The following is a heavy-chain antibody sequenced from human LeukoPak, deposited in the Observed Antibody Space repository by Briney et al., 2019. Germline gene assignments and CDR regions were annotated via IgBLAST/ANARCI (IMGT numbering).Heavy chain of an antibody. CDR1: GYTFTGYY. CDR3: AKNPYEYYFDY. V-gene: IGHV1-2*02. CDR2: INPNSGDT. J-gene: IGHJ4*02. Sequence: GASVKVSCKASGYTFTGYYMHWVRLAPGQGLEWMGWINPNSGDTNYAQNFQGRVTMTRDTSIRTAYLELSGLRSDDTAVYYCAKNPYEYYFDYWGQGTLVTVSS. D-gene: IGHD5-12*01.